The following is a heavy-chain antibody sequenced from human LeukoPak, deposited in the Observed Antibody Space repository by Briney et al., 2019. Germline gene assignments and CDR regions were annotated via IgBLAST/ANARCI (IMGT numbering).Heavy chain of an antibody. CDR3: ARHQFYGSGSYYFDQ. Sequence: SETLSLTCTVSGGSISSYYWSWIRQPPGKGLEWIGYIYYSGNTNYNPSLKSRVTISVDTSKNQFSLKVSSVTAADTAVYYCARHQFYGSGSYYFDQWGQGTLVTVSS. CDR1: GGSISSYY. V-gene: IGHV4-59*08. J-gene: IGHJ4*02. CDR2: IYYSGNT. D-gene: IGHD3-10*01.